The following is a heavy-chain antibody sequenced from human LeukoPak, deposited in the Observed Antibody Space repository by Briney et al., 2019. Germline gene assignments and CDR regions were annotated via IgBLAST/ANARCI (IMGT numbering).Heavy chain of an antibody. Sequence: SETLSLTCAVSGGSISSGGYSWSWIRQPPGKGLEWIGYIYHSGSTNYNPSLKSRVTISVDTSKNQFSLKLSSVTAADTAVYYCARMVGTSGRLDYWGQGTLVTVSS. V-gene: IGHV4-30-2*01. J-gene: IGHJ4*02. CDR3: ARMVGTSGRLDY. CDR1: GGSISSGGYS. D-gene: IGHD1-26*01. CDR2: IYHSGST.